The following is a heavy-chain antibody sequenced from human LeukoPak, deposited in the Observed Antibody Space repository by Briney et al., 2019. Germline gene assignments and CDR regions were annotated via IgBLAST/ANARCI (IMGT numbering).Heavy chain of an antibody. V-gene: IGHV3-23*01. CDR3: ARDLDWGAFDA. D-gene: IGHD3-9*01. CDR1: GFTFSSYG. CDR2: ISGSGGST. J-gene: IGHJ5*02. Sequence: GGSLRLSCAASGFTFSSYGMSWVRQAPGKGLEWVSAISGSGGSTYYADSVKGRFTISRDDSKNTLYLQMNSLRAEDTAVYYCARDLDWGAFDAWGQGTLVTVSS.